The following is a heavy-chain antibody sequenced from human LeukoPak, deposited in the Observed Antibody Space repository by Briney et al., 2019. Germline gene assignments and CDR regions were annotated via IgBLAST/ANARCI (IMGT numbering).Heavy chain of an antibody. V-gene: IGHV3-53*01. J-gene: IGHJ4*02. CDR3: ARGYSSGWYYFDY. CDR1: GLTVRSTY. D-gene: IGHD6-19*01. CDR2: IYADGST. Sequence: GGSLRLSCAASGLTVRSTYMSWVRQAPGKGLEWVSVIYADGSTYYADSVKGRFTISRDNSKNTMSFQMNSLRAEDTAVYYCARGYSSGWYYFDYWGQGTLVTVSS.